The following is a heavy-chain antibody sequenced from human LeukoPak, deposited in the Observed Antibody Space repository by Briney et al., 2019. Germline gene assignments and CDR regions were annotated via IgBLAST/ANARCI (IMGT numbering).Heavy chain of an antibody. CDR3: ARFIGSSGYYDY. D-gene: IGHD3-22*01. CDR1: GGSISGYY. V-gene: IGHV4-59*01. J-gene: IGHJ4*01. CDR2: IYSTGIT. Sequence: SETLSRTCTVSGGSISGYYWSWIRQPPGKGLELIGYIYSTGITDYNPSLKSRVTISVDTSKNQFSLKLSSVTAADTAVYYCARFIGSSGYYDYWGHGTLVTVPS.